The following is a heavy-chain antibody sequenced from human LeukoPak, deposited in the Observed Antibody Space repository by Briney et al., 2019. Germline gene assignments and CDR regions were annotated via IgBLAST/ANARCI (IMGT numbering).Heavy chain of an antibody. J-gene: IGHJ5*02. Sequence: GESLKISCKGSEYDFANYWIGWVRQMPGKGLEWMGIVYPAGSRIHYSPSFQGQVTMSVDRSISTAYLQWTGLKASDTAMYFCARRKFSDTWFDPWGQGTLVTVSS. D-gene: IGHD1-14*01. CDR3: ARRKFSDTWFDP. CDR1: EYDFANYW. CDR2: VYPAGSRI. V-gene: IGHV5-51*01.